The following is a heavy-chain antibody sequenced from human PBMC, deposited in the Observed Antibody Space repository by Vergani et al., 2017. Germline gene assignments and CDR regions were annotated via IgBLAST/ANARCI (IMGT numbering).Heavy chain of an antibody. CDR1: SYTFSNYY. V-gene: IGHV1-46*03. Sequence: QVQVVQSGAEVKKSGASVKVSCKTSSYTFSNYYMHWVRQAPGQGLEWMGIINPSGGHTNYAQKFQGRVTMTRDTSTSTVYMELSSLRSDDTAIYYCARGGYGILTGYRYWGQGTLVTVSA. J-gene: IGHJ4*02. CDR2: INPSGGHT. CDR3: ARGGYGILTGYRY. D-gene: IGHD3-9*01.